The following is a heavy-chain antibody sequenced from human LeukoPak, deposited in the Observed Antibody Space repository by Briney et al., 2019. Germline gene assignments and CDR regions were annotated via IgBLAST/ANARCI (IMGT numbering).Heavy chain of an antibody. D-gene: IGHD6-13*01. CDR3: AREGAAAGFFNAFDI. CDR1: GYTFTSYG. V-gene: IGHV1-18*01. Sequence: ASVKVSCKASGYTFTSYGISWVRQAPGQGLEWMGWISAYNGNTNYAQKLQGRVTVTTDTSTSTAYMELRSLRSDDTAVYYCAREGAAAGFFNAFDIWGQGTMVTVSS. CDR2: ISAYNGNT. J-gene: IGHJ3*02.